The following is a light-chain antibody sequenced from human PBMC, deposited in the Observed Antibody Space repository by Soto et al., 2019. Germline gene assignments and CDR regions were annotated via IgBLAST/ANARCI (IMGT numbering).Light chain of an antibody. Sequence: EIVLTQSPGTLSLSLGERATLSCRASQSVSSSYLAWYQQKPDQAPRLLINGASSRASGIPDRFSGSGSGTDFTLTISRLEPEDFAVYYCQQYGTSPEWTFGQGTKVEIK. CDR3: QQYGTSPEWT. CDR2: GAS. V-gene: IGKV3-20*01. J-gene: IGKJ1*01. CDR1: QSVSSSY.